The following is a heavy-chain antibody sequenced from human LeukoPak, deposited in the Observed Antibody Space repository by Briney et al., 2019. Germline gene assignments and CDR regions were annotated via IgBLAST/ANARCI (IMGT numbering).Heavy chain of an antibody. Sequence: GASVTVSFKASGFTFTISAMQWVRQARGQRLEWIGWIVVGSGNTNYAQKFQERVTITRDMSTSTAYMELSSLRSEDTAVYYCAAESSGYNYWGQGTLVTVSS. CDR1: GFTFTISA. J-gene: IGHJ4*02. V-gene: IGHV1-58*02. D-gene: IGHD6-19*01. CDR2: IVVGSGNT. CDR3: AAESSGYNY.